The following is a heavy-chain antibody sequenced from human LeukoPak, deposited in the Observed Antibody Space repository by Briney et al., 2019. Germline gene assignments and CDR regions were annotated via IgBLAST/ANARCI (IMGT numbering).Heavy chain of an antibody. Sequence: GGSLRLSCAASGFTITNDAMSWVRQAPGKGLEWVSGITGRGGSTYYADSVKGRFTISRDNSENLLYLQMNSLRAEDTAVYYCARGIQWLVFDYWGQGTLVTVSS. V-gene: IGHV3-23*01. CDR2: ITGRGGST. CDR1: GFTITNDA. D-gene: IGHD6-19*01. J-gene: IGHJ4*02. CDR3: ARGIQWLVFDY.